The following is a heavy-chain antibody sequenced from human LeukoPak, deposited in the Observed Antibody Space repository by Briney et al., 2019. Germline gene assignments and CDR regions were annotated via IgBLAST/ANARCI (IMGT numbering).Heavy chain of an antibody. CDR2: ISGSGGST. Sequence: PGGSLRLSCAASGFTFSRYAMRWVRRAPGKGLEWVSAISGSGGSTYYADSVKGRFTISRDNSKNTLYLQMNSLRAEDTAVYYCAKDPYRTAMAYYFDYWGQGTLVTVSS. CDR3: AKDPYRTAMAYYFDY. D-gene: IGHD5-18*01. CDR1: GFTFSRYA. J-gene: IGHJ4*02. V-gene: IGHV3-23*01.